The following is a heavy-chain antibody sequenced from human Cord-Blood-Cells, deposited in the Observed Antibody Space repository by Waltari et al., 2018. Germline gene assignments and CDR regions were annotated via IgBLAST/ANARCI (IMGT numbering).Heavy chain of an antibody. CDR1: GGSISSSRYY. CDR3: ASAAGLYYYYSYGMDV. J-gene: IGHJ6*02. CDR2: IYYSGIT. D-gene: IGHD6-13*01. V-gene: IGHV4-39*01. Sequence: QLQLQESGPGLVKPSETLSLTCTVSGGSISSSRYYWGWIRQPPGKGLEWIGSIYYSGITTNDPTLKSRVTISVDTSKDEFTLELSSVTAADTAVYYCASAAGLYYYYSYGMDVWGQGTTVTVSS.